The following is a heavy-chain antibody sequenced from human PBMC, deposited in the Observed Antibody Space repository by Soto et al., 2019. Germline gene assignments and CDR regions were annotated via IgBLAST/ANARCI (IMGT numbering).Heavy chain of an antibody. J-gene: IGHJ4*02. V-gene: IGHV4-39*01. CDR2: IHFNGNT. Sequence: QLQLQESGPGLVKPSETLSLTCNVSGVSISDTSYYGGWIRQPPGKGLELIGTIHFNGNTFYNPSLKSRPTISVDTSKNQFSLRLTSVTAADTDVYYCARQGSYWGQGTLVAVSS. CDR1: GVSISDTSYY. CDR3: ARQGSY.